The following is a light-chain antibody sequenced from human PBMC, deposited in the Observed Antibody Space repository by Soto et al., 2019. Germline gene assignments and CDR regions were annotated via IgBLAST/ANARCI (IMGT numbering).Light chain of an antibody. J-gene: IGKJ5*01. CDR2: DAS. V-gene: IGKV3-11*01. CDR1: QSVSYY. Sequence: EILMTQSHATLSVSPGERVTFSCSASQSVSYYLAWYQQKPGQAPRLLIYDASNRATGIPARFSGSGSGTDFTLTISSLEPEDFAVYYCQQRSNWPPITFGQGTRLEIK. CDR3: QQRSNWPPIT.